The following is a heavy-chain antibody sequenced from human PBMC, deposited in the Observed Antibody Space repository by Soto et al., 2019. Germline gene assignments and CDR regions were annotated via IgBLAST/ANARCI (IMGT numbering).Heavy chain of an antibody. J-gene: IGHJ4*02. CDR2: INHSVST. CDR1: GGSFSGYY. Sequence: PSETLSLTCAVYGGSFSGYYWSWIRQPPGKGLEWIGEINHSVSTNYNPSLKSRVTISVDTSKNQFSLKLSSVTAADTAVYYCARGLSDSGAAGSHFDYWGQGTLVTVSS. D-gene: IGHD6-13*01. V-gene: IGHV4-34*01. CDR3: ARGLSDSGAAGSHFDY.